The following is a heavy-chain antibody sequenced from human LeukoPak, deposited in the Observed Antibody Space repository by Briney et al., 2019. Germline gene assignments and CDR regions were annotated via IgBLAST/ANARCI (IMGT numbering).Heavy chain of an antibody. D-gene: IGHD4-17*01. J-gene: IGHJ6*02. CDR2: ISYDGSNK. CDR1: GFTFSSYA. Sequence: GRSLRLSCAASGFTFSSYAMHWVRQAPGKGLEWVAVISYDGSNKYYADPVKGRFTISRDNSKNTLYLQMNSLRAEDTAVYYCARDQVGTMTTVTYYGMDVWGQGTTVTVSS. V-gene: IGHV3-30-3*01. CDR3: ARDQVGTMTTVTYYGMDV.